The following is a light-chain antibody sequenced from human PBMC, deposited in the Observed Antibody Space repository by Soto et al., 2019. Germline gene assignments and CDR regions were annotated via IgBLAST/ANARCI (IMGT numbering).Light chain of an antibody. J-gene: IGLJ3*02. CDR1: NIRSKS. V-gene: IGLV3-21*02. Sequence: SYELTQPPSVSVAPGQTARITCGGRNIRSKSVHWYQQKPGQAPVLVLYDDNDRPAGIPERFSGSNSGNTATLTLSRVGAGDEADYYCQVWDTSSDHPWVFGGGTKVTVL. CDR2: DDN. CDR3: QVWDTSSDHPWV.